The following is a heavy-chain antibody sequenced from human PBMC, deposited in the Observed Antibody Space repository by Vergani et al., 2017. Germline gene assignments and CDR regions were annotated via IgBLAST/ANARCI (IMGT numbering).Heavy chain of an antibody. CDR1: GFTVSSNY. CDR3: ARERSGGSGSYSWDAFDI. V-gene: IGHV3-66*01. D-gene: IGHD3-10*01. J-gene: IGHJ3*02. CDR2: IYSGGST. Sequence: EVQLLESGGGLVQPGGSLRLSCAASGFTVSSNYMSWVRQAPGKGLEWVSVIYSGGSTYYADSVKGRFTISRDNSKNTLYLQMNSLRAEDTAVYYCARERSGGSGSYSWDAFDIWGQGTMVTVSS.